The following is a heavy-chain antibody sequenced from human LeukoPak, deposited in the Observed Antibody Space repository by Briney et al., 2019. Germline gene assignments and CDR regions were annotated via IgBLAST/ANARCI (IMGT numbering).Heavy chain of an antibody. CDR3: AGSGYDFWSGYSDGYYYYMDV. Sequence: SVKVSCKASGGTFSSYAISWVRQAPGQGLEWMGGIIPIFGTANYAQKFQGRVTITADESTSTAYMELSSLRSEDTAVYYCAGSGYDFWSGYSDGYYYYMDVWGKGTTVTVSS. CDR1: GGTFSSYA. V-gene: IGHV1-69*13. J-gene: IGHJ6*03. CDR2: IIPIFGTA. D-gene: IGHD3-3*01.